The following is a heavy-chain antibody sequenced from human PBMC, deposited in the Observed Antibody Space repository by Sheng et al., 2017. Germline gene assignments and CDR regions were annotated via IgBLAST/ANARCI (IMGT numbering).Heavy chain of an antibody. CDR2: IWYDGSNK. CDR3: ARVGTSYYYDSSGHYFDY. CDR1: GFTFSSYG. Sequence: QVQLVESGGGVVQPGRSLRLSCAASGFTFSSYGMHWVRQAPGKGLEWVAVIWYDGSNKYYADSVKGRFTISRDNSKNTLYLQMNSLRAEDTAVYYCARVGTSYYYDSSGHYFDYWGQGT. D-gene: IGHD3-22*01. V-gene: IGHV3-33*01. J-gene: IGHJ4*02.